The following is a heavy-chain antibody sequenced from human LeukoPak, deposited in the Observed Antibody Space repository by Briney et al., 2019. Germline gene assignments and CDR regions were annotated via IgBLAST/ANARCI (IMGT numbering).Heavy chain of an antibody. V-gene: IGHV3-9*01. CDR1: GFTFDDYA. CDR3: AKDGYSSSWYGWFDP. Sequence: GGSLRLSCAASGFTFDDYAMHWVRQAPGKGLEWVSGISWNSGSIGYADSVKGRLTISRDNAKNSLYLQMNSLRAEDTALYYCAKDGYSSSWYGWFDPWGQGTLVTVSS. J-gene: IGHJ5*02. D-gene: IGHD6-13*01. CDR2: ISWNSGSI.